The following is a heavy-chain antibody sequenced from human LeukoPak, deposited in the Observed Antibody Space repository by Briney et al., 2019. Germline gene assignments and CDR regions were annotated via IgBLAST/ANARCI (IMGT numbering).Heavy chain of an antibody. Sequence: SETLSLTCAVYGGSFSGYYWSWIRQPPGKGLEWIGEINHSGSTNYNPSLKSRVTISVDTSKNQFSLKLSSVTAADTAVYYCARKIMVRAHRGWFDPWGQGTLVTVSS. D-gene: IGHD3-10*01. CDR2: INHSGST. V-gene: IGHV4-34*01. J-gene: IGHJ5*02. CDR3: ARKIMVRAHRGWFDP. CDR1: GGSFSGYY.